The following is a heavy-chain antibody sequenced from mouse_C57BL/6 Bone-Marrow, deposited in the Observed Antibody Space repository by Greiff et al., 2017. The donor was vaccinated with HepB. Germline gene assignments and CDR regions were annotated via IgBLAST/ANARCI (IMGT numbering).Heavy chain of an antibody. CDR3: ARDAPREYAMDY. CDR1: GFTFSDFY. J-gene: IGHJ4*01. Sequence: DVKLVESGGGLVQSGRSLRLSCATSGFTFSDFYMEWVRQAPGKGLEWIAASRNKANDYTTEYSASVKGRFIVSRDTSQSILYLQMNALRAEDTAIYYCARDAPREYAMDYWGQGTSVTVSS. V-gene: IGHV7-1*01. CDR2: SRNKANDYTT.